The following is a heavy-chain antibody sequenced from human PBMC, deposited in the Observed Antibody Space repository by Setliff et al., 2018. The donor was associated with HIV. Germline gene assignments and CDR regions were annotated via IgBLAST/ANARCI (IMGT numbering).Heavy chain of an antibody. V-gene: IGHV2-26*01. J-gene: IGHJ5*02. Sequence: PSETLSLTCTVSGASITSHYWSWIRQPPGKALEWLAHIFSNDEKSYSTSLKSRLTISKDTSKSQVVLTMTNMDPVDTATYYCARHSITSLSWFDPWGQGTLVTVSS. CDR1: GASITSHYW. CDR3: ARHSITSLSWFDP. D-gene: IGHD6-6*01. CDR2: IFSNDEK.